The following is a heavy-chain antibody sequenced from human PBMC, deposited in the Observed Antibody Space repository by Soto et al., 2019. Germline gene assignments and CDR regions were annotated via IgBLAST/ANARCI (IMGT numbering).Heavy chain of an antibody. CDR3: ARANVELQSTYKDMDV. D-gene: IGHD3-10*01. CDR2: IIPILGIA. V-gene: IGHV1-69*02. CDR1: GGTFSSYT. Sequence: QVQLVQSGAEVKKPGSSVKVSCKASGGTFSSYTISWVRQAPGQGLEWMGRIIPILGIANYAQKFQGRVTITADNSTSTAYMELSSLRSEDTAVYYCARANVELQSTYKDMDVWGKVSTVTVSS. J-gene: IGHJ6*03.